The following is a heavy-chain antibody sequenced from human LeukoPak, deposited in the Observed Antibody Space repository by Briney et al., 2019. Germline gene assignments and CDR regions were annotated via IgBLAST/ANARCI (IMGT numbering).Heavy chain of an antibody. D-gene: IGHD3-10*01. V-gene: IGHV4-59*08. CDR3: ARLGYYYGSGSLVDY. CDR1: GGSISSYY. CDR2: IYYSGST. J-gene: IGHJ4*02. Sequence: SETLSLTCTVSGGSISSYYWSWIRQPPGKGLEWIGYIYYSGSTNYNPSLKSRVTISVDTSKNQFSLKLSSVTAADTAVYYCARLGYYYGSGSLVDYWGQGTLVTVSS.